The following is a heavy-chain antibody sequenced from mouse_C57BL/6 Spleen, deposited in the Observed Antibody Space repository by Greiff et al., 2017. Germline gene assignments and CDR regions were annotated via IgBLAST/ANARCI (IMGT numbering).Heavy chain of an antibody. CDR2: ISSGGSYT. V-gene: IGHV5-6*01. Sequence: EVKLMESGGDLVKPGGSLKLSCAASGFTFSSYGMSWVRQPPDKRLELVATISSGGSYTYYPDSVKGRFTISRDNAKNTLYLQMSSLKSEDTAMYYCARHTSDYDPFAYWGQGTLVTVSA. CDR1: GFTFSSYG. J-gene: IGHJ3*01. CDR3: ARHTSDYDPFAY. D-gene: IGHD2-4*01.